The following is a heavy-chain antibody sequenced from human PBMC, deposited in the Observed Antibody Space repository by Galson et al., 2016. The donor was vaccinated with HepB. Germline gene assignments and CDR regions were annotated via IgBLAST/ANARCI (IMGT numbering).Heavy chain of an antibody. D-gene: IGHD3-9*01. CDR2: ISYNGNS. CDR1: GDSINIKGYY. CDR3: AREDRYPYFGLDY. Sequence: TLSLTCTVSGDSINIKGYYWNWIRQRPGEGLEWIGYISYNGNSYSNPSLKSRATISVDASKKQFSLKLTSATAADTSVYYCAREDRYPYFGLDYWGQGTLVTVSS. V-gene: IGHV4-31*03. J-gene: IGHJ4*02.